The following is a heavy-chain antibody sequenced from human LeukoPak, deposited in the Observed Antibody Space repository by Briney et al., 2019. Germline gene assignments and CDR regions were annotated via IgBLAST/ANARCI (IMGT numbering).Heavy chain of an antibody. Sequence: SQTLSLTCTVSGGSISSGGYYWSWIRQHPGKGLEWIGHIYYSGSTYYNPSLKSRVTISVDTSKNQFSLKLSSVTAADTAVYYCARGVYDILTGYWYAFDIWGQGTMVTVSS. V-gene: IGHV4-31*03. CDR3: ARGVYDILTGYWYAFDI. CDR2: IYYSGST. D-gene: IGHD3-9*01. J-gene: IGHJ3*02. CDR1: GGSISSGGYY.